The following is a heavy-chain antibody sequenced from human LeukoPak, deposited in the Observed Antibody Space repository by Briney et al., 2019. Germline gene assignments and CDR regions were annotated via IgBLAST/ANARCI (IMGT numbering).Heavy chain of an antibody. CDR2: ISGRGT. D-gene: IGHD4-17*01. CDR3: ARDPNGDYIGAFDF. J-gene: IGHJ3*01. Sequence: GGSLRLSCAASGFTFTNYALIWVCQAPGKGLEWVSAISGRGTVYADAVKGRFTVSRDNSKNTLYLQMNSLRAEDTAVYYCARDPNGDYIGAFDFRGQGTMVTVSS. V-gene: IGHV3-23*01. CDR1: GFTFTNYA.